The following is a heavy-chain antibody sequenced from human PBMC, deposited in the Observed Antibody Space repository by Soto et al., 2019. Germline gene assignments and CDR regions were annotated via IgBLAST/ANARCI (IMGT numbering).Heavy chain of an antibody. CDR2: INPGSGVT. D-gene: IGHD1-1*01. Sequence: ASVKVSCKASGYSFTKYHMHWVRQAPGQGLEWMGWINPGSGVTNQAQKFQGRVTMTRDTSITTTYMELNSLTSDDTAVYYCARVAGHKNARFDTWGQGALVTISS. CDR3: ARVAGHKNARFDT. CDR1: GYSFTKYH. J-gene: IGHJ4*02. V-gene: IGHV1-2*02.